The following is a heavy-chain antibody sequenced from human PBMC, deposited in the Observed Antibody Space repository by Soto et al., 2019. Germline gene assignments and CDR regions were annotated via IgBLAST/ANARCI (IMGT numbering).Heavy chain of an antibody. Sequence: WQTLSRTGTVSGGPIRSSSHYWGWIRQSPGTGLEWIGSIDESGDSYYNPSLKSRVTIIVDTSKNQFSLKLMSVTGADSAIYYCAREGGYVDYWGQGTLVTVSS. CDR3: AREGGYVDY. CDR1: GGPIRSSSHY. CDR2: IDESGDS. V-gene: IGHV4-39*02. J-gene: IGHJ4*02. D-gene: IGHD1-1*01.